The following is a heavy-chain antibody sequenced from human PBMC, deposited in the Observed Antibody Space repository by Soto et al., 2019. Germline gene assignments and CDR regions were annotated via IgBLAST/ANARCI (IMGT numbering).Heavy chain of an antibody. D-gene: IGHD3-3*01. Sequence: GGSLRLSWAPSGFTFTSCDMIWFLRAGPEWLEWASSISGSGSGGSTYYADSVKGRFTISRDNFKDTLFLQMNSLRAEDTAVYYCAKAPPTYDFPYYFDSWGQGTLVTVSS. CDR3: AKAPPTYDFPYYFDS. J-gene: IGHJ4*02. CDR2: ISGSGSGGST. CDR1: GFTFTSCD. V-gene: IGHV3-23*01.